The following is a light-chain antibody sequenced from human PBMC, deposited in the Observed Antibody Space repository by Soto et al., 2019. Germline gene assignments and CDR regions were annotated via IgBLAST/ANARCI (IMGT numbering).Light chain of an antibody. CDR1: HSVSGN. Sequence: EIVMTQSPGTLSVSPGERATLSCRASHSVSGNLAWYQQKPGQAPRLLIYGAFTRATGIPARFNGSGSETEFTLNITSLQSEDCAVYYCQQYDDWPTWTFGQGTKVEIK. CDR2: GAF. J-gene: IGKJ1*01. CDR3: QQYDDWPTWT. V-gene: IGKV3-15*01.